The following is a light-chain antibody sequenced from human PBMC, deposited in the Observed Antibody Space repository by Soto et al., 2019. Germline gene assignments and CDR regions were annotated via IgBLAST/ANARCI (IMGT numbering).Light chain of an antibody. CDR3: QKYNNWPPLT. CDR1: QSVSSN. Sequence: EIVMTQSPATLSVSPGERATLSCRASQSVSSNLASYQQKPGQAPRLLIYGASSRATGIPARFSGSGSGTEFTLTISSLQSEDFAVYYCQKYNNWPPLTFGGGTKVDIK. J-gene: IGKJ4*01. V-gene: IGKV3-15*01. CDR2: GAS.